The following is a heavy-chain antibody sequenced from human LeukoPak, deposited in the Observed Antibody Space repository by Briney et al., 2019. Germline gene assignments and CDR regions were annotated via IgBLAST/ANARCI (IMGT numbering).Heavy chain of an antibody. J-gene: IGHJ4*02. Sequence: SVKVSCKASGGTFSSYAISWVRQAPGQGLEWMGRIIPILGIANYAQKSQGRVTITADKSTSTAYMELSSLRSEDTAVYYCARGRITIFGVVIISYYFDYWGQGTLVTVSS. V-gene: IGHV1-69*04. D-gene: IGHD3-3*01. CDR2: IIPILGIA. CDR3: ARGRITIFGVVIISYYFDY. CDR1: GGTFSSYA.